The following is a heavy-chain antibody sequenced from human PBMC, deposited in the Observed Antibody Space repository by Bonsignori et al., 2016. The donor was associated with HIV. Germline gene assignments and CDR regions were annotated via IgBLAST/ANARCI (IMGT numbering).Heavy chain of an antibody. CDR3: ARWPGTPDGLWSGPFDD. V-gene: IGHV1-46*01. J-gene: IGHJ4*02. CDR2: ISPSDGNT. D-gene: IGHD3-3*01. Sequence: WVRQAPGQGLEWIGIISPSDGNTRNAQRFQGRVIMTRDTSTRTFFMELSNLTFEDTAVYYCARWPGTPDGLWSGPFDDWGQGTLVTVSS.